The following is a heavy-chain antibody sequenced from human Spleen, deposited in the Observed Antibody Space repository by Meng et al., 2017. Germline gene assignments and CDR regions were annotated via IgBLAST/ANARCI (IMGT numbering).Heavy chain of an antibody. CDR2: IGHSGFT. J-gene: IGHJ5*02. D-gene: IGHD3-22*01. CDR1: GGSISTSGYY. CDR3: VRSSAWVRTGFDP. V-gene: IGHV4-39*01. Sequence: QPQLQESGPGLVKPSEALSLTCRVSGGSISTSGYYWGWIRQPPGKGLEWIGSIGHSGFTYNTPSVKSRVTVSIDTSKSQFSLKLTSVTAADTAVYFCVRSSAWVRTGFDPWGQGTLVTVSS.